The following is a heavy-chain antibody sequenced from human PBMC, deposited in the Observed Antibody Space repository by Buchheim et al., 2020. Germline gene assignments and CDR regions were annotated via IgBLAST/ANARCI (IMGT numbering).Heavy chain of an antibody. V-gene: IGHV3-23*01. D-gene: IGHD4-17*01. Sequence: EVQLLQSGGGLVQPGGSLRLSCAASRFIFSSYAMNWVRQAPGEGLEWVSAISSGNTHYADSVKGRFTISRDNSKNTLILQMNSLRAEDTAVYYCARAGRAHGDFHYFDFWGQGAL. CDR1: RFIFSSYA. J-gene: IGHJ4*02. CDR3: ARAGRAHGDFHYFDF. CDR2: ISSGNT.